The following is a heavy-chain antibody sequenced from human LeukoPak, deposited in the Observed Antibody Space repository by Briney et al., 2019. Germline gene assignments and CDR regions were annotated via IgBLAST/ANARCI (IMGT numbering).Heavy chain of an antibody. V-gene: IGHV4-59*08. J-gene: IGHJ3*01. D-gene: IGHD1-26*01. Sequence: SETLSLTCTVSGASISTYYWSWIRQPPGKGLEWIGYVYNSGNTYYNPSLNSRASISEDTSKNQLSLKVNSVTAADTAVYYCARHPGVRANDTFDLWGQGTMVTISS. CDR3: ARHPGVRANDTFDL. CDR1: GASISTYY. CDR2: VYNSGNT.